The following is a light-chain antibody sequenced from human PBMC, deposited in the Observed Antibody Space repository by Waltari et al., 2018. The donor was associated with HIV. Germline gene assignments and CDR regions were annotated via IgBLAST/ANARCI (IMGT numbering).Light chain of an antibody. Sequence: QSVLTQPPSASGPPGQRVPLSCSVSSSNLRGNTVTSYQHLPGTAPKLLICSNPQRPPGVPDRFSGYKSVTSAALAISGLQSEDEADYYCASRDDVRNGPVFGRGTKLTVL. J-gene: IGLJ2*01. CDR1: SSNLRGNT. CDR3: ASRDDVRNGPV. V-gene: IGLV1-44*01. CDR2: SNP.